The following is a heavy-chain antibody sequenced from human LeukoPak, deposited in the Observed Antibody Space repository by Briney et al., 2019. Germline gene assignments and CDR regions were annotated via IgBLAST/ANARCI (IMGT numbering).Heavy chain of an antibody. D-gene: IGHD1-26*01. V-gene: IGHV4-59*08. CDR3: ARVVGATKGPFDY. J-gene: IGHJ4*02. Sequence: SETLSLTCTVSGGSISSYYWSWIRQPPGKGLEWIGYIYYSGSTSYNPSLKSRVTISADTSKNQFSLKLSSVTAADTAVYYCARVVGATKGPFDYWGQGTLATVSS. CDR1: GGSISSYY. CDR2: IYYSGST.